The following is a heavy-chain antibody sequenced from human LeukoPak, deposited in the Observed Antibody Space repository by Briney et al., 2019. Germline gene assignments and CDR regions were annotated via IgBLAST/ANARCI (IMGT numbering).Heavy chain of an antibody. Sequence: SGGSLRLSCAVSGFTFSSYSMNWVCQAPGKGLEWVSSISSRSSYIYYAHSVKGRFTISRDKAKNSLYLQMNSLRAEDTAVYYCARGRTVAGTDYWGQGTLVTVSS. D-gene: IGHD6-19*01. CDR1: GFTFSSYS. V-gene: IGHV3-21*01. CDR3: ARGRTVAGTDY. J-gene: IGHJ4*02. CDR2: ISSRSSYI.